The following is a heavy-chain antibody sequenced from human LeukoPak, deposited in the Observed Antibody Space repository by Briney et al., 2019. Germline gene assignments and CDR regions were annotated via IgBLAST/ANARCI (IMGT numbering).Heavy chain of an antibody. V-gene: IGHV1-2*02. CDR3: ARVVDTAMVTQPFDY. D-gene: IGHD5-18*01. CDR1: GYTFTGYY. CDR2: INPNSGGT. Sequence: ASVKVSCKASGYTFTGYYMHWVRQAPGQGLEWMGWINPNSGGTNYAQKFQGRVTMTRDTSISTAYMELSRLRSDDTAVYYCARVVDTAMVTQPFDYWGQGTLVTVSS. J-gene: IGHJ4*02.